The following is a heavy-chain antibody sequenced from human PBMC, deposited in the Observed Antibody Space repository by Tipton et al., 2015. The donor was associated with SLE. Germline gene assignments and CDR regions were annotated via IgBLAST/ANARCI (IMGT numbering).Heavy chain of an antibody. V-gene: IGHV3-7*05. J-gene: IGHJ4*02. Sequence: SLRLSCAASGFTFSSYWMSWVRQAPGKGLEWVANIKQDGSEKYYEDSVKGRFTISRDNAKNSLYLQMNSLRAEDTAVYYCTRGLMIVVVNGFFFDYWGQGTLVTVSA. CDR2: IKQDGSEK. CDR1: GFTFSSYW. D-gene: IGHD3-22*01. CDR3: TRGLMIVVVNGFFFDY.